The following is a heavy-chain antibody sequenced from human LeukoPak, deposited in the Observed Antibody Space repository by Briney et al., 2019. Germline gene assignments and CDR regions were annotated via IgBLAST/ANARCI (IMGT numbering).Heavy chain of an antibody. Sequence: PSQTLSLTCTVSGGSISSGDYYWSWIRQPPGKGLEWIGYIYYSGSTYYNPSLKSRVTISVDTSKNQFSLKLSSVTAADTAVYYCAREGGPSGGYYAFDYWGQGTLVTVSS. J-gene: IGHJ4*02. CDR3: AREGGPSGGYYAFDY. CDR2: IYYSGST. V-gene: IGHV4-30-4*08. D-gene: IGHD1-26*01. CDR1: GGSISSGDYY.